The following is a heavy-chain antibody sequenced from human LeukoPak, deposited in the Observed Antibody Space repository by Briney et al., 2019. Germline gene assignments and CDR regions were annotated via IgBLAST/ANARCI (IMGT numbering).Heavy chain of an antibody. CDR1: GFTVSNNY. Sequence: GRSLRLSCAASGFTVSNNYMTWVRQAPGRGLECGSVIYSAGSTYYADSVKGRFTISRDNSKNTLNLQMNSLRAEDTAVYYCARASRGYNYLYFDYWGQGALVTVSS. CDR2: IYSAGST. V-gene: IGHV3-53*01. J-gene: IGHJ4*02. D-gene: IGHD5-18*01. CDR3: ARASRGYNYLYFDY.